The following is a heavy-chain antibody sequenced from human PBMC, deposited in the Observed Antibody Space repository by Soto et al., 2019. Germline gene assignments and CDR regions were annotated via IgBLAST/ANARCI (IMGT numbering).Heavy chain of an antibody. CDR1: GYTFTSYA. V-gene: IGHV1-3*01. D-gene: IGHD3-22*01. Sequence: QVQLVQSGAEVKKPGASVKVSCKASGYTFTSYAMHWVRQAPGQRLEWMGWINAVNGNTKYSQKFQGRVTITRDTSASTANMELISLRSEDTAVYYCARDPTDSSGYYYYYSMDVWGQGTTVTVSS. J-gene: IGHJ6*02. CDR2: INAVNGNT. CDR3: ARDPTDSSGYYYYYSMDV.